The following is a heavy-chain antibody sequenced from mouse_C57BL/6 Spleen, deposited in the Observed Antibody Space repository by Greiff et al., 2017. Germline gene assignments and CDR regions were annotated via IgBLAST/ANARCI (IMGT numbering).Heavy chain of an antibody. Sequence: VQRVESGPELVKPGASVKISCKASGYAFSSSWMNWVKQRPGKGLEWIGRIYPGDGDTNYNGKFKGKATLTADKSSSTAYMQLSSLTSEDSAVYFCARNFYYGNAMDYWGQGTSVTVSS. CDR2: IYPGDGDT. CDR1: GYAFSSSW. D-gene: IGHD2-1*01. J-gene: IGHJ4*01. V-gene: IGHV1-82*01. CDR3: ARNFYYGNAMDY.